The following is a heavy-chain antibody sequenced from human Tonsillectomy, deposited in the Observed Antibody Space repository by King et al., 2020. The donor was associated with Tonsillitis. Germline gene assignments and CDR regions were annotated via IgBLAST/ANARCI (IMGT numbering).Heavy chain of an antibody. CDR1: GFTFGDYA. CDR2: IRSKAFVATT. D-gene: IGHD3-22*01. J-gene: IGHJ4*02. CDR3: TRVSTMIVVVPDY. V-gene: IGHV3-49*04. Sequence: VQLVESGGGLVQPGRSLRLSCTASGFTFGDYAMSWVRQAPGTGLERISVIRSKAFVATTEYAASVKGRFTISRDDSESIAYLQMNSLKTEDTAVYFCTRVSTMIVVVPDYWGQGTLVTVSS.